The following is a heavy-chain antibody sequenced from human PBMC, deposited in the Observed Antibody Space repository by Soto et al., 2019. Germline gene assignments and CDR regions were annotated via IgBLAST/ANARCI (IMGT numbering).Heavy chain of an antibody. CDR3: AKGYSYGYSGWWYFDL. D-gene: IGHD5-18*01. CDR2: ISGSGGST. V-gene: IGHV3-23*01. J-gene: IGHJ2*01. Sequence: EVQLLEAGGGLVQPGGSLRLSCAASGFTFSSYAMSWVRQAPGKGLEWVSAISGSGGSTYYADSVKGRFTISRDNSKNTLYLQMNSLRAEDTAVYYFAKGYSYGYSGWWYFDLWGRGTLVTVSS. CDR1: GFTFSSYA.